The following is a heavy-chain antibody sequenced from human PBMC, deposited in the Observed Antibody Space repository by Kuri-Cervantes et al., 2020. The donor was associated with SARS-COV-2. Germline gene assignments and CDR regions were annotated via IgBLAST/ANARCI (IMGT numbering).Heavy chain of an antibody. CDR1: GFAFSDYT. J-gene: IGHJ4*02. V-gene: IGHV3-21*01. CDR3: ARAGRVGTPPYFFDY. CDR2: ITSGSTYI. Sequence: GGSLRLSCAASGFAFSDYTMNWVRQAPGKGLEWVSSITSGSTYIYYADSLKGRFTISRDNADDSLFLQMNGLGAEDTAVYFCARAGRVGTPPYFFDYWGQGILVTVSS. D-gene: IGHD1-14*01.